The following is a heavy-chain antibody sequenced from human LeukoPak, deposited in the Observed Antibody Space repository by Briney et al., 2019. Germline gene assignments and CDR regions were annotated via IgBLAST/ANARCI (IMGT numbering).Heavy chain of an antibody. CDR2: IEFSRKE. V-gene: IGHV3-30*02. CDR3: AKVETLWFASDF. D-gene: IGHD3-10*01. J-gene: IGHJ4*02. Sequence: GGSLRLSCTASGFTFSNYDMHWVRQAPGKGLEWVAFIEFSRKEHYAESVKGRFTISRDNSKNRLYLQMDSLTADDTAVYYCAKVETLWFASDFWSQGTLVTVSS. CDR1: GFTFSNYD.